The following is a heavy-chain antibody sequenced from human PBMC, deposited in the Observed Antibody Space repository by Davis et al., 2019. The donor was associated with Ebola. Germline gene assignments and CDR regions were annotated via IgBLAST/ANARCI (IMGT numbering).Heavy chain of an antibody. CDR3: ARSLNAGGVETYYFHY. Sequence: PGGSLRPSCAASGFTFSRYAMHWVRQAPGKGLEWVAAIAYDQSTKYYADSVKGRFTISRDNSKNMLYLQMNSLRAEDTAVYYCARSLNAGGVETYYFHYWGQGTLVTVSS. V-gene: IGHV3-30-3*01. CDR1: GFTFSRYA. CDR2: IAYDQSTK. J-gene: IGHJ4*02. D-gene: IGHD3-3*01.